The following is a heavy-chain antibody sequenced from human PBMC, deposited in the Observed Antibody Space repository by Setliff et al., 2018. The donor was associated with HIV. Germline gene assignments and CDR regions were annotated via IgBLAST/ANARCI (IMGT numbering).Heavy chain of an antibody. Sequence: SETLSLTCSVSGGPISSSTYFWDWIRQPPGKGLEWIGSIYYSGNTYYNPSLKSRVTISVDTSKGQFSLKLSSVTAGDSALYYCARRRGQKATGWYYFDFWGQGALVTVSS. CDR2: IYYSGNT. CDR3: ARRRGQKATGWYYFDF. V-gene: IGHV4-39*01. D-gene: IGHD6-19*01. CDR1: GGPISSSTYF. J-gene: IGHJ4*02.